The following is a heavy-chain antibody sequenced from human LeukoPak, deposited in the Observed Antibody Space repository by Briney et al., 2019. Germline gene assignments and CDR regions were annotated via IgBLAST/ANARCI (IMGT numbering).Heavy chain of an antibody. V-gene: IGHV4-39*07. CDR1: GGSISSSSYY. CDR2: IYYSGST. Sequence: SETLSLTCTVSGGSISSSSYYWGWIRQPPGKGLEWIGSIYYSGSTYYNPSLKSRVTISVDTSKNQFSLKLSSVTAADTAVYYCARSSQGSYYYDSSGYYGFDYWGQGTLVTVSS. J-gene: IGHJ4*02. D-gene: IGHD3-22*01. CDR3: ARSSQGSYYYDSSGYYGFDY.